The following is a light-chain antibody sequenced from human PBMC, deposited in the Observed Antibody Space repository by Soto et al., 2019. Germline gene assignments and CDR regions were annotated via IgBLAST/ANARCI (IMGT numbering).Light chain of an antibody. J-gene: IGKJ1*01. V-gene: IGKV3-15*01. Sequence: EIVLTQSPSTLSVPTRESATLYCRASQSISSNLAWYQQKPGQSPRLLIYGASTRATGIPARFSGSGSGTEFTLTINSLQSEDFAVYYCQQYNNLPRTFGQGTKVAIK. CDR3: QQYNNLPRT. CDR2: GAS. CDR1: QSISSN.